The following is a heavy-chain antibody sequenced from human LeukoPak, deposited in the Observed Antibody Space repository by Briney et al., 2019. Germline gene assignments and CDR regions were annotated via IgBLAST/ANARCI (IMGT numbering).Heavy chain of an antibody. Sequence: SETLSLTCTVSGYSISSGYYWGWIRQPPGKGLEWIGSIYHSGSTYYNPSLKSRVTISVDTSKNQFSLKLSSVTAADTAVYYCARTVPGHYYYYMDVWGKGSTVTVSS. V-gene: IGHV4-38-2*02. CDR1: GYSISSGYY. J-gene: IGHJ6*03. D-gene: IGHD2-2*01. CDR2: IYHSGST. CDR3: ARTVPGHYYYYMDV.